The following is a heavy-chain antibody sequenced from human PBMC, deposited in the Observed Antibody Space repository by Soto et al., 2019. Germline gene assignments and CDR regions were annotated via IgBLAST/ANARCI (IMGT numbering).Heavy chain of an antibody. CDR1: GYTFTSYY. CDR3: ATDVVSCSGGSCYPMCCVDY. V-gene: IGHV1-46*01. CDR2: INPSGDST. J-gene: IGHJ4*02. Sequence: ASVKVSCKASGYTFTSYYMHWVRQAPGQGLEWMGIINPSGDSTSYAQKFQGRVTMTRDTSTSTVYMELSSLRSEDTAVYYCATDVVSCSGGSCYPMCCVDYWGEVTLVTVSS. D-gene: IGHD2-15*01.